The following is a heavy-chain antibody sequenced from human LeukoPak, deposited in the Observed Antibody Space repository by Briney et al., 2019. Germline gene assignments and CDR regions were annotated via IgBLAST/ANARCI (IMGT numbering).Heavy chain of an antibody. CDR3: ATASYCGGDCYWPDAFDI. J-gene: IGHJ3*02. CDR1: GYTFTDYY. V-gene: IGHV1-69-2*01. Sequence: ASVKVSCKVSGYTFTDYYMHWVQQAPGKGLEWMGLVDPEDGETIYAEKFQGRVTITADTSTDTAYMELSSLRSEATAVYYCATASYCGGDCYWPDAFDIWGQGTMVTVSS. D-gene: IGHD2-21*01. CDR2: VDPEDGET.